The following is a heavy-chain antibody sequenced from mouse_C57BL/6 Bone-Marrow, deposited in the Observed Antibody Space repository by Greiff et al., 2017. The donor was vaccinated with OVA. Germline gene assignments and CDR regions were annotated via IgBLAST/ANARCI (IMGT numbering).Heavy chain of an antibody. D-gene: IGHD2-4*01. J-gene: IGHJ4*01. Sequence: VQLQQSGAELVKPGASVQISCKASGFTFTAYFINWVKQRPGQGLAWIGKIGPGSGSTYYNEKFKGKATLTADKSSSTAYMQLSSLTSEDSAVYFCARKSSMITTGYYYAMDYWGQGTSVTVSS. CDR2: IGPGSGST. V-gene: IGHV1-77*01. CDR1: GFTFTAYF. CDR3: ARKSSMITTGYYYAMDY.